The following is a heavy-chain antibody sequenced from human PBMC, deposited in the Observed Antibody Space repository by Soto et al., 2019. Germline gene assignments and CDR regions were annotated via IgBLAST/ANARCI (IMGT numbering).Heavy chain of an antibody. V-gene: IGHV3-15*07. Sequence: SVSNAWMNWVRQAPGKGLAWVGRIKSKTDGGTTDYAAPVKGRFTISRDDSKNTLYLQMNSLKTEDTAVYYCTTQYDAYGKHFDYWGQGTLVTVSS. D-gene: IGHD4-17*01. J-gene: IGHJ4*02. CDR2: IKSKTDGGTT. CDR3: TTQYDAYGKHFDY. CDR1: SVSNAW.